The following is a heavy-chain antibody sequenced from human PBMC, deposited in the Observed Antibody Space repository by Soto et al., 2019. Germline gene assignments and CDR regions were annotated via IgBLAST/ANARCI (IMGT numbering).Heavy chain of an antibody. CDR3: TKDKIYDNGDNEKYFHH. J-gene: IGHJ1*01. D-gene: IGHD5-12*01. Sequence: GGSLRLSCAASGFTFSSYAMSWVRQAPGKGLEWVSTISGSGDITYYADSVKGRFTISRDSSKNPVYLQMNSLRAEDTAVYYCTKDKIYDNGDNEKYFHHWGQGTLVTVSS. CDR1: GFTFSSYA. V-gene: IGHV3-23*01. CDR2: ISGSGDIT.